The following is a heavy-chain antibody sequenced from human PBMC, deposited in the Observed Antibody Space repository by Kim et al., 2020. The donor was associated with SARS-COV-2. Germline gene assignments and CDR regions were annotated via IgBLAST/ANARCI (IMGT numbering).Heavy chain of an antibody. J-gene: IGHJ3*02. Sequence: SETLSLTCTVSGGSISSGGYYWSWIRQHPGKGLEWIGYIYYSGSTYYNPSLKSRVTISVDTSKNQFSLKLSSVTAADTAVYYCARHGIAAAGRVRDAFDIWGQGTMVTVSS. V-gene: IGHV4-31*03. CDR2: IYYSGST. D-gene: IGHD6-13*01. CDR3: ARHGIAAAGRVRDAFDI. CDR1: GGSISSGGYY.